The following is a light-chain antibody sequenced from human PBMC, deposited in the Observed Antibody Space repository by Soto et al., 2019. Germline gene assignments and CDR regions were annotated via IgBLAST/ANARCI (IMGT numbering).Light chain of an antibody. CDR2: DAS. V-gene: IGKV3-11*01. CDR1: QGVSVY. Sequence: IVLKHSPATLCLSPGERATLSFRATQGVSVYLVWYQHKPGQAPRLLIYDASNRDTGIPARFSGSGSETDFTLTISSLEPEDFAVYYCQHRMNWPLTFGHGTRLEIK. J-gene: IGKJ5*01. CDR3: QHRMNWPLT.